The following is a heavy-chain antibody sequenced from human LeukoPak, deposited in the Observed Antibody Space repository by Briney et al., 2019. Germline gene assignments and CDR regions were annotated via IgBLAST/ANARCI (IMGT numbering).Heavy chain of an antibody. CDR3: TRDPKNYPDY. CDR2: LNPNSGAT. Sequence: ASVKVSCKASGYTFTAYYIHWVRQAPGQGLEWMGWLNPNSGATNYAQKFQGRVTVTRDTSISTAYMDLSSLTSDDTAVYYCTRDPKNYPDYWGQGTLVTVSS. V-gene: IGHV1-2*02. CDR1: GYTFTAYY. J-gene: IGHJ4*02. D-gene: IGHD5-24*01.